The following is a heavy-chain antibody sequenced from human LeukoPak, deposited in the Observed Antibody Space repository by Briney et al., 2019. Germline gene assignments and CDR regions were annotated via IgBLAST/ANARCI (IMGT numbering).Heavy chain of an antibody. Sequence: GGSLRLSCAASGFIVRGRFMNWVRQAPGKGLEWVSLLSNTENSFYADSVKGRFTLSRDISNNTLYLHMHSLRREDTAVYFCTKGSGSSRPYYFDYWGQGTLVTVSS. CDR2: LSNTENS. CDR3: TKGSGSSRPYYFDY. J-gene: IGHJ4*02. D-gene: IGHD6-6*01. V-gene: IGHV3-66*01. CDR1: GFIVRGRF.